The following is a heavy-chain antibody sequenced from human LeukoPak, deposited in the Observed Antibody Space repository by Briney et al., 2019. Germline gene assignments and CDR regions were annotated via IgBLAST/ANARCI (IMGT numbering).Heavy chain of an antibody. CDR2: IYTSGSTIYPRGTT. CDR3: ARGTGTTNFDY. Sequence: PSXTLSLTCTVSGGSVSSGCYDWGWIRQPGGKGPEWIGRIYTSGSTIYPRGTTHYNPTLKRRGTISGETSRNQFSLKVDSVTAADAAVYFCARGTGTTNFDYWGQGTLVTVSS. J-gene: IGHJ4*02. V-gene: IGHV4-61*02. CDR1: GGSVSSGCYD. D-gene: IGHD1-1*01.